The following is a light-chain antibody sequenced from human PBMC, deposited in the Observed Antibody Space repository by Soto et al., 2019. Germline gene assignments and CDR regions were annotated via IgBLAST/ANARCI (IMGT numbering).Light chain of an antibody. CDR1: QSVRGN. Sequence: IVMPQSPATLSVSPGERATLSCRASQSVRGNLSWYQQRPGQSPRLLIYGASTRATGVTARFRGGGSGTEFTLTISSLQSEDSAVYYCQQYHKWPPITFGQGRRLEIK. CDR3: QQYHKWPPIT. J-gene: IGKJ5*01. V-gene: IGKV3-15*01. CDR2: GAS.